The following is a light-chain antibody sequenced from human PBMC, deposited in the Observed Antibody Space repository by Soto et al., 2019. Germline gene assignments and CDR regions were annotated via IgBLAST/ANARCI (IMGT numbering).Light chain of an antibody. CDR3: HQYYRAPLT. CDR2: WAS. V-gene: IGKV4-1*01. J-gene: IGKJ4*01. Sequence: DIVMTQSPDSLAVSLGERATINCKSSQSILYRSNNKNYLAWYQQKPRQPPKLLIYWASTRESVVPDRFSGSWSGTDFTLTISSLQAEDVAVYYGHQYYRAPLTFGGGTKVEIK. CDR1: QSILYRSNNKNY.